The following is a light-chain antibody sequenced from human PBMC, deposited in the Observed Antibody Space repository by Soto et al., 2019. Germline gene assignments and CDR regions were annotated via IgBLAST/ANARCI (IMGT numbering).Light chain of an antibody. CDR2: AAS. V-gene: IGKV3-11*01. CDR1: QSVGTS. CDR3: QQRVNWPPRDS. J-gene: IGKJ2*01. Sequence: DIVLTQSPATLSLSPGERASLSCRASQSVGTSLAWYQQRPGQAPRLLLSAASTRATGIPARFSGSGTGTDFTLTISGLQPEDVAVCYCQQRVNWPPRDSFGQGTKLEIK.